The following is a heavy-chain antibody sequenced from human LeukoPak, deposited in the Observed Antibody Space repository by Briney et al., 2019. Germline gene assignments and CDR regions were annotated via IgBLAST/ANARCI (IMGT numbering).Heavy chain of an antibody. CDR1: GFTFSSYG. V-gene: IGHV3-21*01. Sequence: GGSLRLSCAASGFTFSSYGMHWVRQAPGKGLEWVSSISSSSSYIYYADSVKGRFTISRDNAKNSLYLQMNSLRAEDTAVYYCARAMSPLIAAADIDYWGQETLVTVSS. J-gene: IGHJ4*02. CDR2: ISSSSSYI. CDR3: ARAMSPLIAAADIDY. D-gene: IGHD6-13*01.